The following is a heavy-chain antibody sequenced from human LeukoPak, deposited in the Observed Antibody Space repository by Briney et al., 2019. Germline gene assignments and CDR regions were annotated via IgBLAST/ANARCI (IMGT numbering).Heavy chain of an antibody. CDR2: IIPIFGTA. V-gene: IGHV1-69*06. J-gene: IGHJ4*02. CDR3: ASSQGNDYVWGSYRCDY. D-gene: IGHD3-16*02. CDR1: GGTFSSYA. Sequence: SVTVSRKASGGTFSSYAISWVRQAPGQGLEWMGGIIPIFGTANYAQKFQGRVTITADKSTSTACMELSSLRSEDTAVYYCASSQGNDYVWGSYRCDYWGQGTLVTVSS.